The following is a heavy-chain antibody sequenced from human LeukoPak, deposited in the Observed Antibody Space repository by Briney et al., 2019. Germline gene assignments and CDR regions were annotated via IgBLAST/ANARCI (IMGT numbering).Heavy chain of an antibody. CDR3: ARGLYSGWYVY. J-gene: IGHJ4*02. CDR1: GYTFTVYF. D-gene: IGHD6-19*01. V-gene: IGHV1-2*02. Sequence: ASVKVSCKASGYTFTVYFMHWVRQAPGQGLEWMGWINPNRGGTNYAQKFQGRVTMTRDTSISTAYMELSRLRSDDTAVYYCARGLYSGWYVYWGQGTLVTVSS. CDR2: INPNRGGT.